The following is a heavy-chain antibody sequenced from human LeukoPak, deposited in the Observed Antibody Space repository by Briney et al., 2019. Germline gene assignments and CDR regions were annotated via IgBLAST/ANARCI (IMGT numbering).Heavy chain of an antibody. V-gene: IGHV1-69*04. J-gene: IGHJ2*01. CDR2: IIPILGIA. Sequence: GASVKVSCKASGYTFTGYGISWVQQAPGQGLEWMGRIIPILGIANYAQKFQGRVTITADKSTSTAYMELSSLRSEDTAVYYCARDDSGYFDLWGRGTLVTVSS. CDR3: ARDDSGYFDL. D-gene: IGHD2-15*01. CDR1: GYTFTGYG.